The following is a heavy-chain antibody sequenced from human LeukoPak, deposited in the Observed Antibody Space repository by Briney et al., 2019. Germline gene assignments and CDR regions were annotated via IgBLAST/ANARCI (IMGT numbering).Heavy chain of an antibody. CDR1: GGSIRSYF. J-gene: IGHJ3*02. D-gene: IGHD2-2*03. V-gene: IGHV4-4*09. CDR3: ARHEDGYCSSTSCYLDAFDI. CDR2: IYTSGST. Sequence: AETLSLTCNVSGGSIRSYFWTWIRQPPGKELEWIGYIYTSGSTNYNASLKNRVTISVDTSKNQFSLKLSSVTAADTAVYYCARHEDGYCSSTSCYLDAFDIWGQGTMVTVSS.